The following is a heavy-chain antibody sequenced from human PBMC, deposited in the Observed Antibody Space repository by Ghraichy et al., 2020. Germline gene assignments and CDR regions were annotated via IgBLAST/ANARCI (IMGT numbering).Heavy chain of an antibody. CDR3: ATQHPKIYSYGYGDY. CDR2: IYYSGST. V-gene: IGHV4-39*01. Sequence: SETLSLTCTVSGGSISSSSYYWGWIRQPPGKGLEWIGSIYYSGSTYYNPSLKSRVTISVDTSKNQFSLKLSSVTAADTAVYYCATQHPKIYSYGYGDYWGQGTLVTVSS. J-gene: IGHJ4*02. D-gene: IGHD5-18*01. CDR1: GGSISSSSYY.